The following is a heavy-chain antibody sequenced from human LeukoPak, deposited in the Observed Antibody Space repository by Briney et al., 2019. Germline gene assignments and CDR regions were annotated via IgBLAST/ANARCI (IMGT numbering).Heavy chain of an antibody. CDR1: GGSISSGGYY. D-gene: IGHD1-7*01. Sequence: SETLSLTCTVSGGSISSGGYYWSWIRQHPGKGLEWLGYVSYNGNTDYNPSLKRPVTISVDTSKNQFSLRLSSVTAADTAVYYCARGLQLELWGQGTLVTVSS. CDR2: VSYNGNT. V-gene: IGHV4-61*08. CDR3: ARGLQLEL. J-gene: IGHJ4*02.